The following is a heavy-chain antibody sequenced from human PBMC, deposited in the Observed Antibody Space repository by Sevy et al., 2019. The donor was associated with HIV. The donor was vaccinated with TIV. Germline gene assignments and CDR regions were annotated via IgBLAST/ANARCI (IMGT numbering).Heavy chain of an antibody. CDR2: ISGSGGST. Sequence: LTCAASGFTFSSYAMSWGRQAPGKGLAWVSAISGSGGSTYCADSVKGRFTISRDNSKNTLYLQMNSLRAEDTAAYHCAKDRAITIFRVRWERYFQHWGQGTLVSVSS. D-gene: IGHD3-3*01. CDR3: AKDRAITIFRVRWERYFQH. V-gene: IGHV3-23*01. CDR1: GFTFSSYA. J-gene: IGHJ1*01.